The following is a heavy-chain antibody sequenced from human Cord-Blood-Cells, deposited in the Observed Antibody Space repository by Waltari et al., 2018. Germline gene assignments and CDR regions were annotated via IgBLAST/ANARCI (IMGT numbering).Heavy chain of an antibody. V-gene: IGHV1-8*03. CDR1: GYTFTSYD. CDR3: LYCGGDCYAFDI. D-gene: IGHD2-21*02. Sequence: QVQLVQSGAEVKKPGASVKVSCKASGYTFTSYDINWVRQATGQGLEWMGWMTPNNGNTGYAQKFQGRVTITRNTSISTAYMELSSLRSEDTAVYYWLYCGGDCYAFDIWGQGTMVTVSS. J-gene: IGHJ3*02. CDR2: MTPNNGNT.